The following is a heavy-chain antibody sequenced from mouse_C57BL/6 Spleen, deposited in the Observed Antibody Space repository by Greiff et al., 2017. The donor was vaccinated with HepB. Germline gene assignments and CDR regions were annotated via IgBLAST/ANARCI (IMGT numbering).Heavy chain of an antibody. V-gene: IGHV1-64*01. D-gene: IGHD1-1*01. Sequence: QVQLQQPGAELVKPGASVKLSCKASGYTFTSYWMHWVKQRPGQGLEWIGMIHPNSGSTNYNEKFKSKATLTVDKSSSTAYMQLSSLTSEDSAVYYCARTHYGSSRHYFDYWGQGTTLTVSS. CDR3: ARTHYGSSRHYFDY. CDR2: IHPNSGST. J-gene: IGHJ2*01. CDR1: GYTFTSYW.